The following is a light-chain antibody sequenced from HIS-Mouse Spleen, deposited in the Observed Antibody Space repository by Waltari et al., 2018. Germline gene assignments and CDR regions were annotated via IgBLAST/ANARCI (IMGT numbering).Light chain of an antibody. Sequence: QSALTQPASVSGSPGQSITISCTGTSSAVGSHNLVSWYQQNPGKAPKFTIDEGSKGPSGVSNRLSGSKSGNTASRTISGRQAEDEADYYCCSYAGSSTWVFGGGTKLTVL. CDR3: CSYAGSSTWV. J-gene: IGLJ3*02. CDR2: EGS. V-gene: IGLV2-23*01. CDR1: SSAVGSHNL.